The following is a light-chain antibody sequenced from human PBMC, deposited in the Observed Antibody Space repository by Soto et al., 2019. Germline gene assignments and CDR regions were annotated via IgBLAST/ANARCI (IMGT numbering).Light chain of an antibody. V-gene: IGKV3-11*01. CDR3: QQRSDWPPST. CDR2: DAS. CDR1: QSVTRY. J-gene: IGKJ5*01. Sequence: ESVLTQSPASLSLSPGERATLSCRASQSVTRYLAWYQQKPGQAPRVLIYDASNRATGIRVRFSGGGSGTDFTLTISSLEPEDFADYYCQQRSDWPPSTFGQGTRLEIK.